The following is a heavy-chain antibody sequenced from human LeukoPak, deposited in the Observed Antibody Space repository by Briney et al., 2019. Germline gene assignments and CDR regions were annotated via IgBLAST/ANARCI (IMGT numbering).Heavy chain of an antibody. Sequence: PGGSLRLSCAASGFTFSSYAMSWVRQAPGKGLEWVSAISGSGGSTYYADSVKGRFTISRDNSKNTLYLQMNSLRAEDTAVYYCAKDRRYCSSTSCYSDGMDVWGKGTTVTVSS. CDR1: GFTFSSYA. V-gene: IGHV3-23*01. CDR3: AKDRRYCSSTSCYSDGMDV. CDR2: ISGSGGST. D-gene: IGHD2-2*01. J-gene: IGHJ6*04.